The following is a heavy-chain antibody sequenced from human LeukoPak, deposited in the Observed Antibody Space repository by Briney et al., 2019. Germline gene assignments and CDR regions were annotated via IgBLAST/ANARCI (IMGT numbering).Heavy chain of an antibody. CDR3: AKEAAYCGGDCYSGSDY. Sequence: GGSLRLSCAASGFTFSSYEMNWVRQAPGKGLEWVSYISSSGSTIYYADSVKGRFTISRDNSKNTLYLQMNSLRAEDTAVYYCAKEAAYCGGDCYSGSDYWGQGTLVTVSS. D-gene: IGHD2-21*02. V-gene: IGHV3-48*03. J-gene: IGHJ4*02. CDR2: ISSSGSTI. CDR1: GFTFSSYE.